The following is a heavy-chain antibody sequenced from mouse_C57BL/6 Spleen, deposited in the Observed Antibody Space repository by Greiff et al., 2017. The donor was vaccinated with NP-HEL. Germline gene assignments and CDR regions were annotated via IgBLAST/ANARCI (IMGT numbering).Heavy chain of an antibody. Sequence: EVMLVESGAELVRPGASVKLSCTASGFNIKDDYMHWVKQRPEQGLEWIGWIDPENGDTEYASKFQGKATITADTSSNTAYLQLSSLTSEDTAVYYCTYGSSPDYWGQGTTLTVSA. CDR3: TYGSSPDY. J-gene: IGHJ2*01. CDR2: IDPENGDT. CDR1: GFNIKDDY. V-gene: IGHV14-4*01. D-gene: IGHD1-1*01.